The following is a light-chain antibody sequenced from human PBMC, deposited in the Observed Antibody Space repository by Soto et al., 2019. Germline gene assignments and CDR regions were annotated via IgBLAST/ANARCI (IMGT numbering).Light chain of an antibody. CDR2: EVN. V-gene: IGLV2-14*01. CDR3: SSYTSRSTHV. Sequence: QSVLTHPASASGSPVQSMTVTCTGTDTDIGGYNYVSWYQQHPRQAPKLILSEVNNRPSGVSNRFSGSKSGNTASLTISGLQAEDEADYYCSSYTSRSTHVFGTGTKVTVL. J-gene: IGLJ1*01. CDR1: DTDIGGYNY.